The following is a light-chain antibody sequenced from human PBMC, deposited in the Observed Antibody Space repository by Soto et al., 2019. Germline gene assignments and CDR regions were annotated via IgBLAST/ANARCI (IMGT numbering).Light chain of an antibody. CDR2: DAS. CDR1: QSVSRY. J-gene: IGKJ5*01. V-gene: IGKV3D-15*01. Sequence: IVLTQSPDTLSFSPGERSTLSCRSSQSVSRYLAWYQQKPGQAPRLLIYDASTRATGVPARFSGSGSGTEFTLTISSLQSEDFAVYYCQQYNNWPPITFGQGTRLEIK. CDR3: QQYNNWPPIT.